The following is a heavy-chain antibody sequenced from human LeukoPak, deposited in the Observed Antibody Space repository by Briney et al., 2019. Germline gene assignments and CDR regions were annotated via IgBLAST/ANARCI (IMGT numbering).Heavy chain of an antibody. J-gene: IGHJ6*03. Sequence: GGSLRLSCAASGFTFSSYSMNWVRQAPGKGLEWVSSISSSSSYIYYAGSVKGRFTISRDNAKNSLYLQMNSLRAEDTAVYYCARDYCSSTSCFYYMDVWGKGTTVTVSS. CDR1: GFTFSSYS. D-gene: IGHD2-2*01. CDR2: ISSSSSYI. V-gene: IGHV3-21*01. CDR3: ARDYCSSTSCFYYMDV.